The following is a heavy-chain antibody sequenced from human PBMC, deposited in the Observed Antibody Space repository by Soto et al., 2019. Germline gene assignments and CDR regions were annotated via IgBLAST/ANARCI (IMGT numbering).Heavy chain of an antibody. J-gene: IGHJ4*02. V-gene: IGHV4-30-4*01. CDR2: IYYSGYT. D-gene: IGHD4-17*01. CDR3: ARSDDYVAFDY. Sequence: QVQLQESGPGLVKPSQTLSLTCTVSGGSISSGDYKWSWIRQPPGKGLKWIGYIYYSGYTYNNPSLKSRVATSVDTSKNQFSLKLSSVTAADTAVYYCARSDDYVAFDYWGQGTLVTVSS. CDR1: GGSISSGDYK.